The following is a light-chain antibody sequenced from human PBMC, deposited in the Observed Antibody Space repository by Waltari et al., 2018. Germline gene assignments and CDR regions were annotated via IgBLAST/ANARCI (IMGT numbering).Light chain of an antibody. Sequence: QSALTQPASVSRPPGQSFTISCTVTSRDVGGYTSVSWYQQHPGKAPKLLIYEVIYRPSGVSDRFSGSKSGNTASLIISGLQADDEADYYCSSYISSSTPYVFGTGTKVTVL. J-gene: IGLJ1*01. CDR3: SSYISSSTPYV. CDR1: SRDVGGYTS. V-gene: IGLV2-14*01. CDR2: EVI.